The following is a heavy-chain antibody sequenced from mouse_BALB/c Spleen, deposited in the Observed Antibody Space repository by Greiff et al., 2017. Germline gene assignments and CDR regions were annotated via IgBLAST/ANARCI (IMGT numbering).Heavy chain of an antibody. CDR2: ISYSGST. J-gene: IGHJ2*01. V-gene: IGHV3-2*02. CDR1: GYSITSDYA. D-gene: IGHD2-3*01. CDR3: ARRGGIYDGYLDY. Sequence: EVQLQQSGPGLVKPSQSLSLTCTVTGYSITSDYAWNWIRQFPGNKLEWMGYISYSGSTSYNPSLKSRISITRDTSKNQFFLQLNSVTTEDTATYYCARRGGIYDGYLDYWGQGTTLTVSS.